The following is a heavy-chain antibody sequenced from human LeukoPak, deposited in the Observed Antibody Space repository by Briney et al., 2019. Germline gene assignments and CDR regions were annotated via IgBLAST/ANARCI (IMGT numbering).Heavy chain of an antibody. J-gene: IGHJ4*02. CDR2: ISAQHGQT. V-gene: IGHV1-18*01. Sequence: GAAVKVSCKTSGYSKNFYGITWVRQVAGQGLESMGWISAQHGQTEYAPNSQDRVTMTTDTYTNTAYMELRRLRSDDTAVYYCAGSLGYCTSNFCYLKYWGQGTLVTVSS. CDR1: GYSKNFYG. CDR3: AGSLGYCTSNFCYLKY. D-gene: IGHD2-2*01.